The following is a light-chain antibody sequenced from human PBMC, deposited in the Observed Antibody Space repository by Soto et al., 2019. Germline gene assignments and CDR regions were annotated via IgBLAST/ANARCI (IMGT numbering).Light chain of an antibody. CDR2: GAS. Sequence: EIVLTQSPAPLSVSPGEGATLSCRASQNIGINLAWYQQKPGQAPSLLIYGASTRASGFPPRFSGSGSGTDFTLTISSLQSEDFAIYYCQHYDNWPFTFGPGTTVDFK. CDR1: QNIGIN. CDR3: QHYDNWPFT. V-gene: IGKV3-15*01. J-gene: IGKJ3*01.